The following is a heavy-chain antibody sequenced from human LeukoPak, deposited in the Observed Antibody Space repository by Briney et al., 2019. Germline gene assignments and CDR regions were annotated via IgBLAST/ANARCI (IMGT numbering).Heavy chain of an antibody. D-gene: IGHD1-26*01. CDR2: INHSGST. V-gene: IGHV4-34*01. CDR3: ATSRWGRFGY. J-gene: IGHJ4*02. Sequence: PSETLSLTCAVYGGSFSGYYWSWIRQPPGKGLEWIGEINHSGSTNYNPSLKSRVTISVDTSKNQFSLKPSSVTAADTAVYYCATSRWGRFGYWGQGTLVTVSS. CDR1: GGSFSGYY.